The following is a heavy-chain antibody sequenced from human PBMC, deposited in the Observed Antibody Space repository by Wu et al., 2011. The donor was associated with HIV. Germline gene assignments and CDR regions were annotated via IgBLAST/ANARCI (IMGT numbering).Heavy chain of an antibody. J-gene: IGHJ5*02. D-gene: IGHD3-10*01. V-gene: IGHV1-2*02. Sequence: QVQLVQSGAEVKKPGASVKVSCRASGYTFTSYDINWVRQATGQGPEWMGWINPATGDTKYAQKFQGRVTMTRDTSISTAYLELSSLTSADTAVFYCAVLGISMVRGFMTPFDPWGQGTLVTVSS. CDR1: GYTFTSYD. CDR3: AVLGISMVRGFMTPFDP. CDR2: INPATGDT.